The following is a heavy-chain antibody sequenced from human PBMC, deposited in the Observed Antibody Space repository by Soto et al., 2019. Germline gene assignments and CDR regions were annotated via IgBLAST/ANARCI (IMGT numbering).Heavy chain of an antibody. D-gene: IGHD6-13*01. CDR3: ASASLAAAGTGWWSGGYWYFDL. Sequence: EVQLVESGGGLVQPGGSLRLSCAASGFTFSSYDMHWVRQATGKGLEWVSAIGTAGDTYYPGSVKGRFTISRENAKNSLYLQMISLRAGDTAVYYCASASLAAAGTGWWSGGYWYFDLWGRGTLVTVSS. J-gene: IGHJ2*01. CDR2: IGTAGDT. CDR1: GFTFSSYD. V-gene: IGHV3-13*04.